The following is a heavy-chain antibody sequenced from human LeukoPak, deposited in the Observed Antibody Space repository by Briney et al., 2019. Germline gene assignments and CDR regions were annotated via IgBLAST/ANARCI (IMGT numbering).Heavy chain of an antibody. D-gene: IGHD1-26*01. Sequence: GGSLRPSCAASGFTFSSYSVHSVRQAPGKGLEYVSAISSNGGYTYYANSVKGRFTISRDNSKNTLYLQMGSLRGEDMAVYYCAAETVGATRSFDIWGQGTMVTVSS. CDR3: AAETVGATRSFDI. V-gene: IGHV3-64*01. J-gene: IGHJ3*02. CDR1: GFTFSSYS. CDR2: ISSNGGYT.